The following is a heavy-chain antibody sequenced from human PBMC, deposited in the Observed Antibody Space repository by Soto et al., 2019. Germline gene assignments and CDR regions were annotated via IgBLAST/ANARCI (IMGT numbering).Heavy chain of an antibody. CDR1: GFTFSSYS. V-gene: IGHV3-21*01. CDR2: ISSSSSYI. D-gene: IGHD4-17*01. J-gene: IGHJ6*02. Sequence: GGSLRLSCAASGFTFSSYSMNWVRQAPGKGLEWVSSISSSSSYIYYADSVKGRFTISRDNAKNSLYLQMNSLRAEDTAVYYCERHPPSRYGDYVRYYYYGMDVWGQGTTVTVSS. CDR3: ERHPPSRYGDYVRYYYYGMDV.